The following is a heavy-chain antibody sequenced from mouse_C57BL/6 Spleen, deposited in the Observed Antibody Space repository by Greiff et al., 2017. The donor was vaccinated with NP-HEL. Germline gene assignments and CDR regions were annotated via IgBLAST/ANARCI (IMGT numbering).Heavy chain of an antibody. V-gene: IGHV1-52*01. J-gene: IGHJ2*01. CDR3: ARGGSNYPFDY. CDR2: IDPSDSET. Sequence: QVQLQQPGAELVRPGSSVKLSCKASGYTFTSYWMHWVKQRPIQGLEWIGNIDPSDSETHYNQKFKDKAALTVDKSSSTAYRQLSSLTSEDSAVYYCARGGSNYPFDYWGQGTTLTVSS. D-gene: IGHD2-5*01. CDR1: GYTFTSYW.